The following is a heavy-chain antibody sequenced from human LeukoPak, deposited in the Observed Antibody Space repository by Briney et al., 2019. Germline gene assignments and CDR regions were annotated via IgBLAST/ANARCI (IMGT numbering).Heavy chain of an antibody. Sequence: GGSLRLSCAASGFTFSSYAMHWVRQATGKGLEWVSAIGTAGDTYYPGSVKGRFTISRENAKNSLYLQMNSLRAGDTAVYYCARDRRSYSSGWSRYYGMDVWGQGTTVTVSS. CDR2: IGTAGDT. D-gene: IGHD6-19*01. V-gene: IGHV3-13*01. CDR1: GFTFSSYA. CDR3: ARDRRSYSSGWSRYYGMDV. J-gene: IGHJ6*02.